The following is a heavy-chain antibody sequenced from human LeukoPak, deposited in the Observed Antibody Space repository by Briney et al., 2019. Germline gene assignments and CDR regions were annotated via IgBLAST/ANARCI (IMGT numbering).Heavy chain of an antibody. CDR2: IFHSGST. D-gene: IGHD3-22*01. J-gene: IGHJ4*02. CDR3: ASHYYDSSGYYFEDY. V-gene: IGHV4-59*12. CDR1: GASISSDY. Sequence: PSETLSLTCTVSGASISSDYWSWIRQPPGKGLEWIAYIFHSGSTNYSPSLKSRVTISVDRPKNQFSLKLSSVTAADTAVYYCASHYYDSSGYYFEDYWGQGTLVTVSS.